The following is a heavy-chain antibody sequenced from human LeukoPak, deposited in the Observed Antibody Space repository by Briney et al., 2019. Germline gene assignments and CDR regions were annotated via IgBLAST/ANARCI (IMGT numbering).Heavy chain of an antibody. D-gene: IGHD1-7*01. V-gene: IGHV1-18*01. CDR2: ISAYNGNT. CDR3: ARVFLTGTTMVWFDP. J-gene: IGHJ5*02. Sequence: ASVKVSCKASGYTFTSYGISWVRQAPGQGLEWMGWISAYNGNTNYAQKLQGRVTMTTDTSTSTAYMELRSLRPDDTAVYYCARVFLTGTTMVWFDPWGQGTLVTVSS. CDR1: GYTFTSYG.